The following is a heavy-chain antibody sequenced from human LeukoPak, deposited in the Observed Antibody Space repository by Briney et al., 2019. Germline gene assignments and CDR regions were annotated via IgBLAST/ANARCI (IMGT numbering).Heavy chain of an antibody. V-gene: IGHV1-69*05. CDR2: SIPLFGTA. CDR1: GGTFSSYA. Sequence: GASVKVSCKASGGTFSSYAISWVRQAPGQGLEWMGGSIPLFGTANYAQNFQGRVTITTDESTSTAYMGLSSLGSDDTAVYYCARRGRSCSSTSCYDYFDYWGQGTLVTVSS. D-gene: IGHD2-2*01. CDR3: ARRGRSCSSTSCYDYFDY. J-gene: IGHJ4*02.